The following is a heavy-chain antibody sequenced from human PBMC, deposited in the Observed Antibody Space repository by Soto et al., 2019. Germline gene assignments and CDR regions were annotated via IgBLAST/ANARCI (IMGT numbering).Heavy chain of an antibody. CDR2: INHSGST. V-gene: IGHV4-34*01. CDR3: ARTAIFGDDY. J-gene: IGHJ4*02. Sequence: NPSETLSLTCAVYGGSFSGYYWSWIRQPPGKGLEWIGEINHSGSTNYNPSLKSRVTISVDTSKNQFSLKLSSVTAADTAVYYCARTAIFGDDYWGQGTLVTVSS. D-gene: IGHD3-3*01. CDR1: GGSFSGYY.